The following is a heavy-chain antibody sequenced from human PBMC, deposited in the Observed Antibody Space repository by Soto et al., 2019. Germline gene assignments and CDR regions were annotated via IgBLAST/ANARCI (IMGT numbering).Heavy chain of an antibody. D-gene: IGHD6-19*01. CDR2: IWYDGSNK. J-gene: IGHJ4*02. CDR3: ARDDIAVAGTNYFDY. Sequence: QVQLVESGGGVVQPGRSLRLSCAASGFTFSSYGMHWVRQAPGKGLEWVAVIWYDGSNKYYADSVKGRFTISRDNSKNTLYLQMNSLRAEDTAVYYCARDDIAVAGTNYFDYWGQGTLVTVSS. V-gene: IGHV3-33*01. CDR1: GFTFSSYG.